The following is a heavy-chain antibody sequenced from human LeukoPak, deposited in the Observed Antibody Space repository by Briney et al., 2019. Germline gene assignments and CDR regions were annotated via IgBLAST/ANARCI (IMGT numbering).Heavy chain of an antibody. CDR1: GFTFSSYG. J-gene: IGHJ6*03. V-gene: IGHV3-30*18. D-gene: IGHD2-2*01. Sequence: GGSLRLSCAASGFTFSSYGMHWVRQAPGKGLEWVAVISYDGSNKYYADSVKGRFTISRDNSKNTLYLQMNSLRAEDTAVYYCAKEGPRDIVVVPAAPTAYYYYYMDVWGKGTTVTVSS. CDR3: AKEGPRDIVVVPAAPTAYYYYYMDV. CDR2: ISYDGSNK.